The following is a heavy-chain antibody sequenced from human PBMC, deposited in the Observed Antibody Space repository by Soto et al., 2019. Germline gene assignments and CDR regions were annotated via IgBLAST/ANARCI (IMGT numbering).Heavy chain of an antibody. V-gene: IGHV4-38-2*01. D-gene: IGHD3-3*02. CDR2: MYYSGTT. CDR1: GYPISSGYY. Sequence: RSLTCDVSGYPISSGYYWGWIRQPPGKGLEWIGSMYYSGTTLYSPSVRNRVTISLDKSKNRFSLQLSSVTAADTAIYYCARADGYTFLYYFDYWGQGALVTVSS. J-gene: IGHJ4*02. CDR3: ARADGYTFLYYFDY.